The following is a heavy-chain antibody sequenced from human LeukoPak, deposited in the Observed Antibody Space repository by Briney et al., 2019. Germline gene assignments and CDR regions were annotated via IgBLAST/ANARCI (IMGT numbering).Heavy chain of an antibody. J-gene: IGHJ4*02. D-gene: IGHD3-10*01. CDR2: INTNTGNP. CDR3: ARGNYYGSGSYYTY. V-gene: IGHV7-4-1*02. CDR1: GYAFTDYA. Sequence: GASVKVSCKASGYAFTDYAMNWVRQAPGQGLEWMGWINTNTGNPTYAQGFTGRFASSLNTSVTTAYLQISSLKAEDTAVYYCARGNYYGSGSYYTYWGQGTLVTVSS.